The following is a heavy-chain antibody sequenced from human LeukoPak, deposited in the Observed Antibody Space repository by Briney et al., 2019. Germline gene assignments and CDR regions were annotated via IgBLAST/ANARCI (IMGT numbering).Heavy chain of an antibody. CDR3: ARVYCSGGKCQLDY. J-gene: IGHJ4*02. Sequence: GGSLRLSCAASGFTFSNYAMNWVRQGPGKGLEYVSGISNNGGSTYYANSVKGRFTVSRDNSKNTLYLQMGSLRAEDMAVYYCARVYCSGGKCQLDYWGQGTLVTVSS. CDR2: ISNNGGST. V-gene: IGHV3-64*01. CDR1: GFTFSNYA. D-gene: IGHD2-15*01.